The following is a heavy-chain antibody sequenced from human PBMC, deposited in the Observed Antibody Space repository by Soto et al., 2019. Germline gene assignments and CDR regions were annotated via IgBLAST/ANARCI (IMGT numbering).Heavy chain of an antibody. CDR3: AKSYYDFWSGYHSGGYFDY. J-gene: IGHJ4*02. CDR2: ISYDGSNK. Sequence: GGSLRLSCAASGFTFSSYGMHWVRQAPGKGLEWVAVISYDGSNKYYADSVKGRFTISRDNSKNTLYLQMNSLRAEDTAVYYCAKSYYDFWSGYHSGGYFDYWGQGT. D-gene: IGHD3-3*01. V-gene: IGHV3-30*18. CDR1: GFTFSSYG.